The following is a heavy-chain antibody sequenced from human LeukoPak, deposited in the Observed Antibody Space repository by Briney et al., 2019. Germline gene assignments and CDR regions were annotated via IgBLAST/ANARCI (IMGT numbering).Heavy chain of an antibody. D-gene: IGHD3-16*01. J-gene: IGHJ4*02. CDR3: TTNRTLR. Sequence: GGSLRLSRAASGFTFSSAWMSWVRQTPGKGLEWVGRIKSKSDGGTKDYAAPVKGRFTISRDDSKNTVYLQMNSLKIEDTAVYYCTTNRTLRWGQGTLVTVSS. V-gene: IGHV3-15*01. CDR1: GFTFSSAW. CDR2: IKSKSDGGTK.